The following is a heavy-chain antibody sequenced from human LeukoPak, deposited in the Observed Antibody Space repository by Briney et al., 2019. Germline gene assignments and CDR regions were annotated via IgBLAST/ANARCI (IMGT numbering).Heavy chain of an antibody. J-gene: IGHJ4*02. D-gene: IGHD2-15*01. V-gene: IGHV4-34*01. CDR2: INHSGST. Sequence: SETLSLTCAVYGGSFSGDYWSWIRQPPGKGLEWIGEINHSGSTNYNPSLKSRVTISVDTSKNQFSLKLSSVTAADTAVYYCARSGYCSGGSCYFDYWGQGTLVTVSS. CDR1: GGSFSGDY. CDR3: ARSGYCSGGSCYFDY.